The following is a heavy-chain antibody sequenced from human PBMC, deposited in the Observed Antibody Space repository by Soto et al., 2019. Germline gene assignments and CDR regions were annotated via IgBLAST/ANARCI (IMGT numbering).Heavy chain of an antibody. J-gene: IGHJ6*02. CDR1: GYTLTELS. CDR3: ATEGPYGSGSFYYGMDV. V-gene: IGHV1-24*01. CDR2: FDPEDGET. D-gene: IGHD3-10*01. Sequence: ASVKVSCKVSGYTLTELSMHWVRQAPGKGLEWMGGFDPEDGETIYAQKFQGRVTMTEDTSTDTAYMELSSVRSEDTAVYYCATEGPYGSGSFYYGMDVWGQGTTVTVSS.